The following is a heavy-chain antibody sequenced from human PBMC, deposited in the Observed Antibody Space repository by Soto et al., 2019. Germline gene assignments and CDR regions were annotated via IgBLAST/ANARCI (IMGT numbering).Heavy chain of an antibody. CDR2: IIPFFNTT. V-gene: IGHV1-69*01. J-gene: IGHJ5*02. CDR1: GGSFNSFA. CDR3: ARLDSTYFDSSGYYWFDP. D-gene: IGHD3-22*01. Sequence: QVQLVQSGAEVKKPGSSVKVSCKASGGSFNSFAVSWVRQAPGQGLEWMGGIIPFFNTTSYAQRFQGRVTITADESTSTAYMELRRLRSQDTAVYYCARLDSTYFDSSGYYWFDPWGQGTLVTVSS.